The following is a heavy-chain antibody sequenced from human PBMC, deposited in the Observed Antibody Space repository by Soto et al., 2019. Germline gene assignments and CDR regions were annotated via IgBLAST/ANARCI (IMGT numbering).Heavy chain of an antibody. CDR1: GGSFSGYY. CDR2: INHSGST. CDR3: ARGIAVAPRKDY. J-gene: IGHJ4*02. V-gene: IGHV4-34*01. D-gene: IGHD6-19*01. Sequence: SETLSLTCAVYGGSFSGYYWSWIRQPPGKGLEWIGEINHSGSTNYNPSLKSRVTISVDTSKNQFSLKLSSVTAADTAVYYYARGIAVAPRKDYWGQGTLVTVSS.